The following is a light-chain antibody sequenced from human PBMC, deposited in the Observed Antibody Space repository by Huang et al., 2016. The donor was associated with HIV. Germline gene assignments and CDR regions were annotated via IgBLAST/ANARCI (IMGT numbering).Light chain of an antibody. V-gene: IGKV3-20*01. J-gene: IGKJ4*01. Sequence: EIVLTQSPGTLSLSPGDRAPLSWRARQSVSNNYLAWYQQKPGQAPRLLIYGASSRAAGIPDRFSGSGAGRGFTLTISRLEPEDFAVYFCQQYGTLLTFGGGTKVEI. CDR2: GAS. CDR1: QSVSNNY. CDR3: QQYGTLLT.